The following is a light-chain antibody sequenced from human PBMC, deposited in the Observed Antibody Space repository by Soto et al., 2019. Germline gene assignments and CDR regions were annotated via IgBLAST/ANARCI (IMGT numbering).Light chain of an antibody. CDR3: QSYDTSLRGWL. J-gene: IGLJ3*02. V-gene: IGLV1-40*01. CDR1: SSNIGAGHA. Sequence: QSVLTQPPSVSGAPWQRVTISCTGSSSNIGAGHAVHWYRQFPGAAPKLLIYGDTHRPSGVPDRFSGSKSGTSASLAITGLQAEDEADYYCQSYDTSLRGWLFGGGTQLTVL. CDR2: GDT.